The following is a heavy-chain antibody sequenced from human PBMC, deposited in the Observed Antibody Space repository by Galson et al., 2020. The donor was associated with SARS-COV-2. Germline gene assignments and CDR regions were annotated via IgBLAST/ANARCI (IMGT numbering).Heavy chain of an antibody. CDR1: GFTFRSYS. Sequence: GGSLRLSCAASGFTFRSYSIHWVRQAPGKGLEWVAITSHDGSNEYYSDFVKGRFTISRDNSKNTLYLQMNSLRAEDTAIYYCARDSVSVTGIFEYYYGMDVWGQGTTVTVSS. D-gene: IGHD6-19*01. V-gene: IGHV3-30*04. J-gene: IGHJ6*02. CDR2: TSHDGSNE. CDR3: ARDSVSVTGIFEYYYGMDV.